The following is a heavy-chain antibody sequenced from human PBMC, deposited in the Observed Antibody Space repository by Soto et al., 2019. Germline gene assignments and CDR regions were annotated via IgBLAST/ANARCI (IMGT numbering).Heavy chain of an antibody. D-gene: IGHD4-17*01. CDR1: GGSISSYY. CDR3: ARGPYGDYQGYYYYMDV. CDR2: IYYSGST. Sequence: SETLSLTCTVSGGSISSYYWSWIRQPPGKGLEWIGYIYYSGSTNYNPSLKSRVTISVDTSKNQFSLKLSSVTAADTAVYYCARGPYGDYQGYYYYMDVWGKGTTVTVSS. V-gene: IGHV4-59*01. J-gene: IGHJ6*03.